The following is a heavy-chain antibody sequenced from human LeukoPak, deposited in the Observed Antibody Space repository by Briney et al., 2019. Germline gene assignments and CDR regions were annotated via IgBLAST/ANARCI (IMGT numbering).Heavy chain of an antibody. CDR2: IYYSGST. V-gene: IGHV4-39*01. CDR3: ARQRIAARRRTASDFDY. J-gene: IGHJ4*02. Sequence: SETLSLTCTVSGGSISGSSYYWGWIRQPPGKGLEWIGSIYYSGSTYYNPSLKSRVTISVDTSKNQFSLKLSSVTAADTAVYYCARQRIAARRRTASDFDYWGQGTLVTVSS. CDR1: GGSISGSSYY. D-gene: IGHD6-6*01.